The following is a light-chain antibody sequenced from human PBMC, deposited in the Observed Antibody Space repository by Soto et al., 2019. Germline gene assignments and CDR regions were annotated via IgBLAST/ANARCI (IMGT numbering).Light chain of an antibody. CDR3: QHCGSSPIT. J-gene: IGKJ5*01. Sequence: EIVLTQSPGTLSLSPGERATLSCRASQSISTNHLVWYQQRPGQAPRLLIYDASRRATGIPDRFSGSGSGTDYTLTISSLEPEDFAVYYCQHCGSSPITFGQGTRLEIK. CDR1: QSISTNH. CDR2: DAS. V-gene: IGKV3-20*01.